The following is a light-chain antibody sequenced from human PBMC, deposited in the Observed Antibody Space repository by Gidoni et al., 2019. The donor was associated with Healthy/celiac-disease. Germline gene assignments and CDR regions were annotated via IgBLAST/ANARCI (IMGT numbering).Light chain of an antibody. CDR3: QQRSNWFT. CDR1: QGVSSY. CDR2: DAS. Sequence: EIVLTQSPATLSLSPGERATLSCRARQGVSSYLAWYQQKPGQAPRLLIYDASNRATGIPARFSGSGSGTDFTLTISSLEPEDFAVYYCQQRSNWFTFGPGTKVDIK. V-gene: IGKV3-11*01. J-gene: IGKJ3*01.